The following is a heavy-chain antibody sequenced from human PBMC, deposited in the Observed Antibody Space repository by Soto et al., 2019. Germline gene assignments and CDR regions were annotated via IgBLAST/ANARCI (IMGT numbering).Heavy chain of an antibody. D-gene: IGHD3-22*01. CDR3: AKESPLDRAPAPYFDY. CDR1: GFTFSSYA. J-gene: IGHJ4*02. Sequence: PGGSLRLSCAASGFTFSSYAMSWVRQAPGKGLEWVSAISGSGGSTYYADSVKGRFTISRDNSKNTLYLQMNSLRAEDTAVYYYAKESPLDRAPAPYFDYWGQGTLVTVSS. CDR2: ISGSGGST. V-gene: IGHV3-23*01.